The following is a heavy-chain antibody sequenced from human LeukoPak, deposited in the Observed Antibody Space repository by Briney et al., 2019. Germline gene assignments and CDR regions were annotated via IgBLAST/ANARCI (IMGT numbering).Heavy chain of an antibody. CDR2: IYSGGST. CDR3: AREEYYYMDV. J-gene: IGHJ6*03. Sequence: GGSLRLSCAASGFTVSSNYMSWVRQAPGKGLEWVSAIYSGGSTYYADSVKGRFTISRDNSKNTLYLQMNSLRAEDTAVYYCAREEYYYMDVWGKGTTVTVSS. V-gene: IGHV3-53*01. CDR1: GFTVSSNY.